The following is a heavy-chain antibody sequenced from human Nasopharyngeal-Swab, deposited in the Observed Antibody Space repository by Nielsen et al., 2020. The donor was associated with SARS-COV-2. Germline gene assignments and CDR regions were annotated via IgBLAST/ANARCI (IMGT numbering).Heavy chain of an antibody. Sequence: SETLSLTCAVYGGSFRGYYWSWIRQPPGKGLEWIGEINHSGSTNYNPSLKSRVTISVDTSKNQSSLKLSSVTAADTAVYYCARSPRGGFDPWGQGTLVTVSS. D-gene: IGHD3-10*01. CDR2: INHSGST. J-gene: IGHJ5*02. CDR3: ARSPRGGFDP. V-gene: IGHV4-34*01. CDR1: GGSFRGYY.